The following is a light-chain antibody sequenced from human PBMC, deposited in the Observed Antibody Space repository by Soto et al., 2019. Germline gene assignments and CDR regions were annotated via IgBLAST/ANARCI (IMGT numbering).Light chain of an antibody. Sequence: QSVLTQPASVSGSPGQSITISCTGTSNYVGNYNLVSWYQQHPGKAPKLMIYEVYKRPPGVSNRFSGSKSGITASLTISGLQAEDEGDYYCCSYAGSDTYVFGTGTKVTVL. J-gene: IGLJ1*01. CDR2: EVY. V-gene: IGLV2-23*02. CDR3: CSYAGSDTYV. CDR1: SNYVGNYNL.